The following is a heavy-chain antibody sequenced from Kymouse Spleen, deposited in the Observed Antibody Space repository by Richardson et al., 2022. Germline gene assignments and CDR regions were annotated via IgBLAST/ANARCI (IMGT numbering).Heavy chain of an antibody. Sequence: QVQLQQWGAGLLKPSETLSLTCAVYGGSFSGYYWSWIRQPPGKGLEWIGEINHSGSTNYNPSLKSRVTISVDTSKNQFSLKLSSVTAADTAVYYCARKGYSSSPYGMDVWGQGTTVTVSS. D-gene: IGHD6-13*01. V-gene: IGHV4-34*01. J-gene: IGHJ6*02. CDR1: GGSFSGYY. CDR2: INHSGST. CDR3: ARKGYSSSPYGMDV.